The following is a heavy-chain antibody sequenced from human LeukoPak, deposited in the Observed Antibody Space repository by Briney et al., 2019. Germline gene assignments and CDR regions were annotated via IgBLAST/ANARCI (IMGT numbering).Heavy chain of an antibody. J-gene: IGHJ3*02. Sequence: PSETLSLTCTVSGGSISSGAYYWSWIRQHPGKGLEWIGYIYYSGRTYYTPSLKSRVTISVDTSKNQFSLKLTSVTAADTAVYYCGRGRRLYGSGSYYPPHPFDIWGQGTMVTVSS. CDR3: GRGRRLYGSGSYYPPHPFDI. V-gene: IGHV4-31*03. CDR1: GGSISSGAYY. CDR2: IYYSGRT. D-gene: IGHD3-10*01.